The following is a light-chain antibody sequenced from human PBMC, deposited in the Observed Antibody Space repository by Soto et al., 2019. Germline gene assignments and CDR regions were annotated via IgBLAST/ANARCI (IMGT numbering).Light chain of an antibody. V-gene: IGKV1-5*03. CDR3: QHYNSYQYS. CDR1: QTINEW. J-gene: IGKJ2*03. Sequence: DIQMTQSPSTLSASVGERVTITCRASQTINEWLAWYQQKIGKAPKVLIYQASTLGSAVPSRFSGSGSGTTFSLTISSLQPDDAATYYCQHYNSYQYSFGQGTKLEI. CDR2: QAS.